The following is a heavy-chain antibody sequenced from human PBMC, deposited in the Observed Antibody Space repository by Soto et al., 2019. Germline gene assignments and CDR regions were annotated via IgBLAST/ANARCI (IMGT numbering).Heavy chain of an antibody. V-gene: IGHV4-59*01. J-gene: IGHJ6*02. D-gene: IGHD2-21*02. CDR2: IYYSGST. CDR1: GGSISSYY. Sequence: TLSLTCTVSGGSISSYYWSWIRQPPGKGLEWIGYIYYSGSTNYNPSLKSRVTISVDTSKNQFSLKLSSVTAADTAVYYCTRDGDGRMTTNPYYYYGMDVWGPGITVT. CDR3: TRDGDGRMTTNPYYYYGMDV.